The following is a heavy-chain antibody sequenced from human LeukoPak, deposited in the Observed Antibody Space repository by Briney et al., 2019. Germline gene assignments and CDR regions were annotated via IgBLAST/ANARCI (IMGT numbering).Heavy chain of an antibody. J-gene: IGHJ4*02. V-gene: IGHV4-59*01. D-gene: IGHD3-16*01. Sequence: RSSETLSLTCTVSGGSISSYYWSWIRQPPGKGLEWIGYIYYSGSTNYNPSLKSRVTISVDTSKNQFSLKLSSVTAADTAVYYCARDRGGYFDYWGQGTLVTVSS. CDR1: GGSISSYY. CDR3: ARDRGGYFDY. CDR2: IYYSGST.